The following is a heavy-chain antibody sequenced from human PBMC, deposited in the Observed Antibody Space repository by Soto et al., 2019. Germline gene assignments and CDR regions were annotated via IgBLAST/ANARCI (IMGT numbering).Heavy chain of an antibody. CDR1: GYACTSYG. CDR3: ARRRGPITMIVESNWGFDP. Sequence: QVQLVQSGAEVKKPGASVKVSWKASGYACTSYGISWVRQAPGQGLEWMGWISAYNGNTNYAQKLQGRVTMTTDTSTSTAYMELRSLRSDDTAVYYCARRRGPITMIVESNWGFDPWGQGTLVTVSS. D-gene: IGHD3-22*01. CDR2: ISAYNGNT. V-gene: IGHV1-18*01. J-gene: IGHJ5*02.